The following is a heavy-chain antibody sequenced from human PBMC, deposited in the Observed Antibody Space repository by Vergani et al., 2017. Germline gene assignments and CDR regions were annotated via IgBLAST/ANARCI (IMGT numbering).Heavy chain of an antibody. Sequence: EVQLVESGGGLVKPGGSLRLSCAASGFTFSNAWMSWVRQAPGKGLEWVGRIKSKTDGGTTDYAAPVKGRFTISRDDSKNTLYLQMNSPKTEDTAVYYCTYSGSYFGIDYWGQGTLVTVSS. D-gene: IGHD1-26*01. J-gene: IGHJ4*02. CDR3: TYSGSYFGIDY. CDR1: GFTFSNAW. V-gene: IGHV3-15*01. CDR2: IKSKTDGGTT.